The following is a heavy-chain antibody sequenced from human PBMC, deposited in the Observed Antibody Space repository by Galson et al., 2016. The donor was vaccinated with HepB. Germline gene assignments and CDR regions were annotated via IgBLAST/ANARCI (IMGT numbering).Heavy chain of an antibody. CDR1: GFTFSSYS. D-gene: IGHD3-22*01. J-gene: IGHJ4*02. CDR2: ISSSSSYM. Sequence: SLRLSCAASGFTFSSYSMNWVRQAPGKGPEWVSCISSSSSYMYYADSVKGRFTISRDNAKNSLYLQMNSLRAEDTAVYYCARDMDYYDSSGLYSYWGQGTLVTVSS. V-gene: IGHV3-21*01. CDR3: ARDMDYYDSSGLYSY.